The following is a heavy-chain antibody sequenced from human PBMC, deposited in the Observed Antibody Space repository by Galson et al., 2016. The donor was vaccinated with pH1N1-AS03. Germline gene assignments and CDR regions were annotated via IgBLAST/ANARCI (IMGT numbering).Heavy chain of an antibody. CDR1: GYSFTSYA. CDR3: ARSGWHPSHYYDCQALGY. J-gene: IGHJ4*02. Sequence: SVKVSCKASGYSFTSYAIQWVRQAPGQGLEWMGWINVGDGHTKYSRKFQGRVTITRDTSANTAYMDLSSLRSEDTAFYYCARSGWHPSHYYDCQALGYWGQGTLVTVSS. CDR2: INVGDGHT. D-gene: IGHD3-16*01. V-gene: IGHV1-3*01.